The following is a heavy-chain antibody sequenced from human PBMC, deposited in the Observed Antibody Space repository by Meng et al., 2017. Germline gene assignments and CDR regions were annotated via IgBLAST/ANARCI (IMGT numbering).Heavy chain of an antibody. J-gene: IGHJ4*02. CDR1: GFTFSSYG. D-gene: IGHD3-16*01. Sequence: GGPLRLSCAASGFTFSSYGMHWVRQAPGKGLEWVAVIWYDGSNKYYADSVKGRFTISRDNSKNTLYLQMNSLRAEDTAVYYCARDSNRWGALKYWGQGTLVTVSS. CDR2: IWYDGSNK. CDR3: ARDSNRWGALKY. V-gene: IGHV3-33*01.